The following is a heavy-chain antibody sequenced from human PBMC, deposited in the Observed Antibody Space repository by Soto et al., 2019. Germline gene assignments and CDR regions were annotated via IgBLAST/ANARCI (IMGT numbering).Heavy chain of an antibody. V-gene: IGHV2-70*04. Sequence: SGPTLVNPTQTLTLTCTFSGLSLSSKGMRVSWIRQPPGKALEWLARIDWDDDKFYSPSLRTRLTISKDTSKNQVVLTMTNVDPKDTATYYCARPPGGFTVATYFFDYWGQGTLVTVSS. D-gene: IGHD4-17*01. J-gene: IGHJ4*02. CDR3: ARPPGGFTVATYFFDY. CDR2: IDWDDDK. CDR1: GLSLSSKGMR.